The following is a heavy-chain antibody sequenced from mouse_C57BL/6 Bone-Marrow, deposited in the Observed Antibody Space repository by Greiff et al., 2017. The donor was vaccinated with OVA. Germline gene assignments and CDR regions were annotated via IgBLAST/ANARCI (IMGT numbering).Heavy chain of an antibody. Sequence: QVQLKQSGPGLVQPSQSLSITCTVSGFSLTSYGVHWVRQPPGKGLEWLGVIWSGGSTDYNAAFISRLSISKDNSKSQVFFKMNSLQADDTAIYYCAKNLGRGRRGYFDVWGTGTTVTVSS. J-gene: IGHJ1*03. CDR2: IWSGGST. D-gene: IGHD3-3*01. V-gene: IGHV2-4*01. CDR1: GFSLTSYG. CDR3: AKNLGRGRRGYFDV.